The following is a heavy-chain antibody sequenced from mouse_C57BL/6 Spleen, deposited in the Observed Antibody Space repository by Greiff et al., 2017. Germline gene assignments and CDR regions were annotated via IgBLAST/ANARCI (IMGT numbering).Heavy chain of an antibody. V-gene: IGHV1-69*01. CDR1: GYTFTSYW. CDR2: IDPSDSYT. D-gene: IGHD2-1*01. Sequence: QVQLQQPGAELVMPGASVKLSCKASGYTFTSYWMHWVKQRPGHGLEWIGEIDPSDSYTNYNQKFKGKSTLTVDKSSSTAYMQRSSLTSEDSAVYYCARGGNYVFDYWGQGTTLTVSS. CDR3: ARGGNYVFDY. J-gene: IGHJ2*01.